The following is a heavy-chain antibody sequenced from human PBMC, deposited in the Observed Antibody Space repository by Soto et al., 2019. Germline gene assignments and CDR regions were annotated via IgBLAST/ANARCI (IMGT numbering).Heavy chain of an antibody. CDR3: AHMTTVTEFDS. J-gene: IGHJ4*02. V-gene: IGHV2-5*02. D-gene: IGHD4-17*01. CDR1: GFSLSASGVG. Sequence: ITLKESGPTLVKPTQTLTVTCTFSGFSLSASGVGVGWIRQPPGKALEWLALIYWDDDERYSPSLQSRLTITKDTSKNQVVLTMTNMDPVDTATYYCAHMTTVTEFDSWGQGILVTVSS. CDR2: IYWDDDE.